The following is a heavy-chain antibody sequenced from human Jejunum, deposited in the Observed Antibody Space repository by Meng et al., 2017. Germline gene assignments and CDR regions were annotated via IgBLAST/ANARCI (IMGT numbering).Heavy chain of an antibody. Sequence: QVQLQESGPGLVKPSGTLSFTCTVSGVSTTAPFYWTWIRQAPGKGLEWIGEVWPSGATYYNPSLSSRITISIDTSNNQFSLEVAFLTAADTAVYYCARAIRERYFDSWGQGTLVTVSS. CDR2: VWPSGAT. V-gene: IGHV4-4*02. CDR3: ARAIRERYFDS. J-gene: IGHJ4*02. D-gene: IGHD1-14*01. CDR1: GVSTTAPFY.